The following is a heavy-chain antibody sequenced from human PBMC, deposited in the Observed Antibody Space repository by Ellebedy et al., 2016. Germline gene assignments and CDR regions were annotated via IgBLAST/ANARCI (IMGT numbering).Heavy chain of an antibody. CDR3: ARDGSEWSRDY. CDR2: IVFSGAAT. J-gene: IGHJ4*02. Sequence: GGSLRLXXAASGFTFNIAGMTWVRQAPGKGLEWVGTIVFSGAATYYADSVKGRFIISRDNIKSSLFLQMNSLRVEDTGVYYCARDGSEWSRDYWGQGSLVTVSS. CDR1: GFTFNIAG. V-gene: IGHV3-21*06. D-gene: IGHD3-3*01.